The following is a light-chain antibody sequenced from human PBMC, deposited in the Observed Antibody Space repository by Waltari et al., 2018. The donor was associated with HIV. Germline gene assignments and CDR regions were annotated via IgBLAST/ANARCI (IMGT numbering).Light chain of an antibody. Sequence: QSALTQPASVSGSPGQSITISCTGTSRDVGSYNLVSWYQPHPGKAPKLMIYEVTKRPSGVSNHFSASKSGNTASLTISGLQAEDEADYYCCSYAGGNTLVFGGGTKLTVL. CDR1: SRDVGSYNL. CDR3: CSYAGGNTLV. CDR2: EVT. J-gene: IGLJ2*01. V-gene: IGLV2-23*02.